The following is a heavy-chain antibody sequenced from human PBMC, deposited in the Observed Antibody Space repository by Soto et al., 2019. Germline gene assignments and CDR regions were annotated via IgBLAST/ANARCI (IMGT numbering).Heavy chain of an antibody. V-gene: IGHV1-18*01. Sequence: ASVKVSCKASGYTFTSYGISWVRQAPGQGLEWMGWISAYNGNTNYAQKLQGRVTMTTDTSTSTAYMELRSLRSDDTAVYYCERDRPFVVWGAFDPWGQGTLVTVSS. D-gene: IGHD2-21*01. J-gene: IGHJ5*02. CDR1: GYTFTSYG. CDR2: ISAYNGNT. CDR3: ERDRPFVVWGAFDP.